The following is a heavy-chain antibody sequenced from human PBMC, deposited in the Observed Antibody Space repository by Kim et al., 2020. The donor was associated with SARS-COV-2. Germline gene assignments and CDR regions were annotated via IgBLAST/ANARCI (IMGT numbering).Heavy chain of an antibody. V-gene: IGHV3-33*01. CDR1: GFTFSSYG. J-gene: IGHJ6*02. Sequence: GGSLRLSCAASGFTFSSYGMHWVRQAPGKGLEWVAVIWYDGSNKYYADSVKGRFTISRDNSKNTLYLQMNSLRAEDTAVYYCARDWERSTNGVRFNGMDVWGQGTTVTVSS. CDR2: IWYDGSNK. CDR3: ARDWERSTNGVRFNGMDV. D-gene: IGHD2-8*01.